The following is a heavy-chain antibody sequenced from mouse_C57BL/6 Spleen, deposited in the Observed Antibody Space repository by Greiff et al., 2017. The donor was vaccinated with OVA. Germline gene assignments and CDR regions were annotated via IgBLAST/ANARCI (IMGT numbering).Heavy chain of an antibody. CDR1: GFSLTSYG. V-gene: IGHV2-2*01. CDR3: ARSIYYGYDGFAY. D-gene: IGHD2-2*01. CDR2: IWSGGST. Sequence: VKLMESGPGLVQPSQSLSITCTVSGFSLTSYGVHWVRQSPGKGLEWLGVIWSGGSTDYNAAFISRLSISKDNSKSQVFFKMNSLQADDTAIYYCARSIYYGYDGFAYWGQGTLVTVSA. J-gene: IGHJ3*01.